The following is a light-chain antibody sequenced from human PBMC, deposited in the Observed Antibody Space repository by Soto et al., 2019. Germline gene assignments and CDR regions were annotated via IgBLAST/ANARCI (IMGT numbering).Light chain of an antibody. CDR1: SSNIRAGYD. Sequence: QLVLTQPPSVSGAPGQRITISCTGSSSNIRAGYDVHWYQQLPGTAPKLLIYANTNRPSGVPGRFSGSKSGASASLAITGLQAEDEADYYCQSYDSSLSASVFGGGTKVTVL. V-gene: IGLV1-40*01. J-gene: IGLJ2*01. CDR2: ANT. CDR3: QSYDSSLSASV.